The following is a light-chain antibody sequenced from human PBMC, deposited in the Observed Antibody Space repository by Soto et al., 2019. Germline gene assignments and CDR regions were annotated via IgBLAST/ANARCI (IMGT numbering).Light chain of an antibody. CDR1: QDVTTY. CDR3: QQSFKTPLP. CDR2: GAS. V-gene: IGKV1-39*01. J-gene: IGKJ4*01. Sequence: DIEMTQSPASLSASTGDTVTITCRTSQDVTTYLNWYQQKPGKAPKLLIDGASRLRSGVPLRFSGSGSGTDFTLTITDVQPEEFATYYCQQSFKTPLPFGGGTKVDIK.